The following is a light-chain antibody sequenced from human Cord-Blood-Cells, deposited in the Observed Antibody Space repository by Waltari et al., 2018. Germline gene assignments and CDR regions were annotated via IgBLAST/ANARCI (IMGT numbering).Light chain of an antibody. CDR3: AAWDDSLNVV. Sequence: QSVLTQPPSASRTPGQRVTISCSGSSSNIGSNTVNWYQQLPGTAPKLLIYRNNQRPSGVPDRFAGSKSGTSASLAISGLQAEDEADYYCAAWDDSLNVVFGGGTKLTVL. V-gene: IGLV1-44*01. CDR1: SSNIGSNT. CDR2: RNN. J-gene: IGLJ2*01.